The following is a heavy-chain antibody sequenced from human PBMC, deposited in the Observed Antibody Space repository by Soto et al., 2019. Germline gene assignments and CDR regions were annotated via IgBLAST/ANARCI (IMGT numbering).Heavy chain of an antibody. CDR3: ARDHTHIPHPIFGVVITAAFDY. CDR1: GYTFTGYY. CDR2: ISAYNGNT. D-gene: IGHD3-3*01. J-gene: IGHJ4*02. V-gene: IGHV1-18*04. Sequence: ASVKVSCKASGYTFTGYYMHWVRQAPGQGLEWMGWISAYNGNTNYAQKLQGRVTMTTDTSTSTAYMELRSLRSDDTAVYYCARDHTHIPHPIFGVVITAAFDYWGQGTLVTVSS.